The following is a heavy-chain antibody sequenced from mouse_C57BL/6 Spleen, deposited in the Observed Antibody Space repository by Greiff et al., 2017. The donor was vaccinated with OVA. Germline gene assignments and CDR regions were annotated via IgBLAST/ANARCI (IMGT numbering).Heavy chain of an antibody. CDR2: INPGSGGT. Sequence: VQLQQSGAELVRPGTSVKVSCKASGYAFTNYLIEWVKQRPGQGLEWIGVINPGSGGTNYNEKFKGKATLTADKSSSTAYMQLSSLTSEDSAVYVCARTRGDGYYFDYWGQGTTLTVSS. CDR3: ARTRGDGYYFDY. D-gene: IGHD2-3*01. J-gene: IGHJ2*01. V-gene: IGHV1-54*01. CDR1: GYAFTNYL.